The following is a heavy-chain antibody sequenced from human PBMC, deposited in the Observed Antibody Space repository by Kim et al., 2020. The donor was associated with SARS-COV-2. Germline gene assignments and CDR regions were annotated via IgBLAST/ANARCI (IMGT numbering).Heavy chain of an antibody. CDR3: ARDLGGSGSYCQH. Sequence: YAQKLQGRVTMTTDTSTSTAYMELRSLRSDDTAVYYCARDLGGSGSYCQHWGQGTLVTVSS. V-gene: IGHV1-18*01. D-gene: IGHD3-10*01. J-gene: IGHJ1*01.